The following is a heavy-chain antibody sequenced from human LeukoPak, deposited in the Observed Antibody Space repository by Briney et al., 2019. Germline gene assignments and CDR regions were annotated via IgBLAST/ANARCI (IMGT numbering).Heavy chain of an antibody. CDR1: GFTFSSYA. CDR3: ANTLPYYYDSSGYYPLDY. J-gene: IGHJ4*02. CDR2: ISGSGGST. Sequence: GGSLRLSCAASGFTFSSYAMSWVRQAPGKGLEWVSAISGSGGSTYYADSVKGRFTISRDNSKNTLYLQMNSLRDEDTAVYYCANTLPYYYDSSGYYPLDYWGQGTLVTVSS. V-gene: IGHV3-23*01. D-gene: IGHD3-22*01.